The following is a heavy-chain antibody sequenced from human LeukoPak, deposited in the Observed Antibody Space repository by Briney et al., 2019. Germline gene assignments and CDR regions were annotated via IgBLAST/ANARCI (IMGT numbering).Heavy chain of an antibody. CDR3: ARDGAGWSRDY. J-gene: IGHJ4*02. CDR1: GFTFSSYS. CDR2: ISSSSSYI. V-gene: IGHV3-21*01. D-gene: IGHD6-19*01. Sequence: PGGSLRLSRAASGFTFSSYSMNWVRQAPGKGLEWVSLISSSSSYIYYADSVKGRFTISRDNAKNLLYLQMNSLRAEDTAVYHCARDGAGWSRDYWGQGTLVAVSS.